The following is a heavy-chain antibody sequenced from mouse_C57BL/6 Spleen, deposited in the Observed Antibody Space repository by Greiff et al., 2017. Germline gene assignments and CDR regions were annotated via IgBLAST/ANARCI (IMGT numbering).Heavy chain of an antibody. D-gene: IGHD3-1*01. CDR3: ARGLGGAMDY. CDR1: GYTFTSYW. CDR2: TDPSDSYT. J-gene: IGHJ4*01. V-gene: IGHV1-59*01. Sequence: QVQLQQPGAALVRPGTSVKLSCKASGYTFTSYWMHWVKQRPGQGLEWIGVTDPSDSYTNYNQKFKGKATLTVDTSSSTAYMQLSSLTSEDAAVYYCARGLGGAMDYWGQGTSVTVSS.